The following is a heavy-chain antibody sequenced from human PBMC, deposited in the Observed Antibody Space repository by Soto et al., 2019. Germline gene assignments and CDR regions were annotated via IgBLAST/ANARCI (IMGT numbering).Heavy chain of an antibody. CDR1: GGTFSSYA. CDR2: IIPIFGTA. V-gene: IGHV1-69*01. Sequence: QVQLVQSGAEVKKPGSSVKVSCKASGGTFSSYAISWVRQAPGQGLEWMGGIIPIFGTANYAQKFQGRVTITGDESTSRAYVELSSLRSEDTGVYYCASGVDAAAGTWWFAPWGQGTLVTVSS. CDR3: ASGVDAAAGTWWFAP. D-gene: IGHD6-13*01. J-gene: IGHJ5*02.